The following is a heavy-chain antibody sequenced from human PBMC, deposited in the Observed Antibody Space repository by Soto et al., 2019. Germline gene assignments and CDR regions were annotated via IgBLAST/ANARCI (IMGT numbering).Heavy chain of an antibody. CDR1: GFTFSSYA. Sequence: GGSLRLSCAASGFTFSSYAVSWVRQAPGKGPEWISSISGSGSPIYYADSVKGRFTISRDNSKNTLYLQMTSLRAEDTAVYYCAKVFYYYDTSGYSYFDYWGQGTLVTVSS. V-gene: IGHV3-23*01. J-gene: IGHJ4*02. D-gene: IGHD3-22*01. CDR3: AKVFYYYDTSGYSYFDY. CDR2: ISGSGSPI.